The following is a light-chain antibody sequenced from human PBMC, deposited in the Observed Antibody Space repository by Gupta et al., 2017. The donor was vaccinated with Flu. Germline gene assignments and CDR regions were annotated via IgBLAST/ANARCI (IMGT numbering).Light chain of an antibody. CDR2: AAS. CDR1: QSIRSY. J-gene: IGKJ2*01. CDR3: QQVNSYPYT. Sequence: PSFLCATIGCRFTMTVLSSQSIRSYLGWYQQKPGQAPKLLIYAASIWQSGVPSRFSGSKSGTEFTLTISSLQPEDFAPYYCQQVNSYPYTFGQGTKLEIK. V-gene: IGKV1-9*01.